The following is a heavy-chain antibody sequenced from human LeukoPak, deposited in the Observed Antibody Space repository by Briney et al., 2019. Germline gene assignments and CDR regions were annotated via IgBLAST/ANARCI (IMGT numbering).Heavy chain of an antibody. CDR3: ASTGASNYYDSSGYLN. J-gene: IGHJ4*02. CDR2: ISDTSSYI. CDR1: GFTFSTYG. V-gene: IGHV3-21*01. Sequence: GGSLRLSCAASGFTFSTYGMNWVGQPPGKRLEWVSSISDTSSYIYYADSVKGRFTISRDNAKNSLHLQMNSLRAEDTAVYYCASTGASNYYDSSGYLNWGQGTLFTVSS. D-gene: IGHD3-22*01.